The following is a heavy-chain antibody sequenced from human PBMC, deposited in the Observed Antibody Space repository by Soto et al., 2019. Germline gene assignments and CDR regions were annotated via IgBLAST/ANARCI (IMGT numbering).Heavy chain of an antibody. D-gene: IGHD6-13*01. J-gene: IGHJ4*02. CDR1: GFNFADYA. Sequence: GSLRLSCTAAGFNFADYAVHWVRQVPGKGLDWVSFIRAKAHGGTTDYAASVKGRFTISRDDSKSIAYLQMNSLKTEDTALYYCTRAYSSSPLDYWGQGARVTVSS. V-gene: IGHV3-49*04. CDR3: TRAYSSSPLDY. CDR2: IRAKAHGGTT.